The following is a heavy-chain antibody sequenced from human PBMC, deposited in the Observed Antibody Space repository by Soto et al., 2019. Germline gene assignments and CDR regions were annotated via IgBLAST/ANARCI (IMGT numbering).Heavy chain of an antibody. D-gene: IGHD3-3*01. V-gene: IGHV3-7*05. CDR2: IKQDGSEK. J-gene: IGHJ4*02. Sequence: GGSLRLSCAASGFTFSSYWMSWVRQAPGKGLEWVANIKQDGSEKYYVDSVKGRFTISRDNAKNSLYLQMNSLRAEDTAVYYCARIVDEAIFGVVISTRFDYWGQGTLVTVSS. CDR1: GFTFSSYW. CDR3: ARIVDEAIFGVVISTRFDY.